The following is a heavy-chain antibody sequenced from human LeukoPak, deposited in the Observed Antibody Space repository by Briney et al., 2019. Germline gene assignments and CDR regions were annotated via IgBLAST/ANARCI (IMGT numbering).Heavy chain of an antibody. CDR3: ARLGVFPDGTRIRFDP. CDR2: IYYSGST. CDR1: GGSISSSSYY. V-gene: IGHV4-39*01. J-gene: IGHJ5*02. D-gene: IGHD2-15*01. Sequence: SETLSLTCTVSGGSISSSSYYWGWIRQPPGKGLEWIGSIYYSGSTYYNPSLKSRVTISVDTSKNQFSLKLSSVTAADTAVYYCARLGVFPDGTRIRFDPWGQGTLVTVSS.